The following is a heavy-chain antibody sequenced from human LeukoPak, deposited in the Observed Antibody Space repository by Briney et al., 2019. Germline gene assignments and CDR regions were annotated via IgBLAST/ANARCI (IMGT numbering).Heavy chain of an antibody. J-gene: IGHJ4*02. CDR2: ISGSGDST. Sequence: GSLRLSCAASGFTFSNYAMSWVRQAPGNGLDWVSSISGSGDSTYYADSVKGRFTISRDTSKNTLYLQMNSLRAEDTAVYYCAKVSSGWSDPFDYWGQGTLVTVSS. V-gene: IGHV3-23*01. CDR1: GFTFSNYA. D-gene: IGHD6-19*01. CDR3: AKVSSGWSDPFDY.